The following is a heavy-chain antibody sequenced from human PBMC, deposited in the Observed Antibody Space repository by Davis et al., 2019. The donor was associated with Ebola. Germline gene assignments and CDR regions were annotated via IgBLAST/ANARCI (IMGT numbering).Heavy chain of an antibody. J-gene: IGHJ4*02. CDR2: IRYDGSNK. D-gene: IGHD6-13*01. Sequence: GESLKISCAASGFTFSSYGMHWVRQAPGKGLEWVAFIRYDGSNKYYADSVKGRFTISRDNSKNTLYLQMNSLRAEDTAVYYCARDLYSSSWYVDYWGQGTLVTVSS. CDR1: GFTFSSYG. CDR3: ARDLYSSSWYVDY. V-gene: IGHV3-30*02.